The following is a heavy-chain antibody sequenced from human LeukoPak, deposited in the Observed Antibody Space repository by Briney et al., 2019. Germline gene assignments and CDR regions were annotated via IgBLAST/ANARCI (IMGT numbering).Heavy chain of an antibody. CDR1: GFTFSSYS. CDR3: ARSQVGFGVVPFPDP. CDR2: ISSSSYI. J-gene: IGHJ5*02. Sequence: GGSLRLSCAASGFTFSSYSMNWVRQAPGKGLEWVSSISSSSYIYYADSVKGRFTISRDNAKNSLYLQMNSLRAEDTAVYYCARSQVGFGVVPFPDPWGQGTLVTVSS. D-gene: IGHD3-3*01. V-gene: IGHV3-21*01.